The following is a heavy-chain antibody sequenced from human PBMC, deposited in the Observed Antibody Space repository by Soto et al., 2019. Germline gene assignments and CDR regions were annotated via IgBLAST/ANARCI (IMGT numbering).Heavy chain of an antibody. CDR3: AQKGSLTMSHAFDF. V-gene: IGHV2-5*01. D-gene: IGHD2-2*01. J-gene: IGHJ3*01. Sequence: QITLKESGPTLVKPTQTLTLTCAFSGFSLTASGVAVGWIRQPPGKALEWLAFIYWNDDKRYNASMKTRLTVTRDTSTSQVVLTMTNMDPDDTATCYCAQKGSLTMSHAFDFWGRGTMVIVSS. CDR2: IYWNDDK. CDR1: GFSLTASGVA.